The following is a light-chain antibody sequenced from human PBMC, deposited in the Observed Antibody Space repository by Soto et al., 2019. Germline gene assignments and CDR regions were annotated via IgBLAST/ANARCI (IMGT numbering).Light chain of an antibody. V-gene: IGLV2-8*01. CDR2: EVN. J-gene: IGLJ1*01. Sequence: QSALTQPPSASGSPGQSVTISCTGTISDVGGYNYVAWYQQHPGKAPKLMIYEVNKRPSGVPDRFSGSKSGSTASLTVSGLQAEDEADYYCSSYAGSSTYVFGTRTKVTVL. CDR1: ISDVGGYNY. CDR3: SSYAGSSTYV.